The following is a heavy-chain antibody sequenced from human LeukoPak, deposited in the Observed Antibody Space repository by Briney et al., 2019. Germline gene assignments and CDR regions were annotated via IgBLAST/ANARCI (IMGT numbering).Heavy chain of an antibody. D-gene: IGHD2-2*01. CDR1: GGSISSYY. V-gene: IGHV4-59*12. Sequence: SETLSLTCTVSGGSISSYYWNWIRQPPGKGLEWIGYIYYSGSTNYNPSLKSRVTISVDTSKNQFSLKLSSVTAADTAVYYCARDLISSTSCLWGQGTLVTVSS. CDR3: ARDLISSTSCL. J-gene: IGHJ4*02. CDR2: IYYSGST.